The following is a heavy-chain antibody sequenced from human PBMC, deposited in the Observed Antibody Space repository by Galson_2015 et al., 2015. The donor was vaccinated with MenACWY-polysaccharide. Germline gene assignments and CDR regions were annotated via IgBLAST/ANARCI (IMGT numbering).Heavy chain of an antibody. V-gene: IGHV3-7*01. CDR2: IKKDGSEK. CDR3: ARGHYVIDV. Sequence: SLRLSCAASGFTFSNYWMTWVRQAPGKGLEWVANIKKDGSEKYYVDSVKGRFTISRDNALYLQMNSLSAEDTAVYFCARGHYVIDVWGQGTTVTVSS. CDR1: GFTFSNYW. J-gene: IGHJ6*02.